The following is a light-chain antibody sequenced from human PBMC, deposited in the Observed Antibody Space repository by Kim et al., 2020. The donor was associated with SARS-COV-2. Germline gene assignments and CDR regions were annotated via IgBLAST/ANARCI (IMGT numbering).Light chain of an antibody. Sequence: SSELTQDPAVSVALGQTVRITCQGDSLRSYYASWYQQKPGQAPVLVIYGKNNRPSGIPDRFSGSSSGNTASLTITWAQAEDEADYYCNSRDSSGNHPPVV. CDR3: NSRDSSGNHPPVV. V-gene: IGLV3-19*01. CDR1: SLRSYY. CDR2: GKN. J-gene: IGLJ2*01.